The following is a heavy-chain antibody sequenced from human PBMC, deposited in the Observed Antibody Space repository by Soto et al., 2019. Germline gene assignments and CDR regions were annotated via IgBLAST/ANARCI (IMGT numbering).Heavy chain of an antibody. J-gene: IGHJ6*02. Sequence: GGSLRLSCAASGFTFSSYSMNWVRQAPGKGLEWVSSISSSSSYIYYADSVKGRFTISRDNAKNSLYLQMNSLRAEDTAVYYCARSYSGSYYEYYYYYGMDVWGQGTTVTVS. CDR2: ISSSSSYI. CDR1: GFTFSSYS. D-gene: IGHD1-26*01. V-gene: IGHV3-21*01. CDR3: ARSYSGSYYEYYYYYGMDV.